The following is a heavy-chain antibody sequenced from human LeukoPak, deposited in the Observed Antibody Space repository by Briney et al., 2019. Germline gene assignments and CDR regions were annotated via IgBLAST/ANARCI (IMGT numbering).Heavy chain of an antibody. CDR1: GFTFSQYW. CDR3: AKAEYSSVWFFDF. V-gene: IGHV3-23*01. Sequence: GGSLRLSCAASGFTFSQYWMSWVRQAPGKGLEWVSGVRSSSSDPYYADSVKGRFTLSRDNSKNTLFLQLNSLRAEDTAVYYCAKAEYSSVWFFDFWGQGTLVTVSS. CDR2: VRSSSSDP. J-gene: IGHJ4*02. D-gene: IGHD6-19*01.